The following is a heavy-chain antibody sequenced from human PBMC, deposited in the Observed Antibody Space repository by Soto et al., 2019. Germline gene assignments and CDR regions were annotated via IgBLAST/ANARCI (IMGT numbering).Heavy chain of an antibody. D-gene: IGHD1-7*01. CDR3: TTVRFGTTPTDY. CDR2: ISGIGGGGST. J-gene: IGHJ4*02. Sequence: VGALRLSCAASGFTFSSHLMHWVRQAPGLGLEWVSGISGIGGGGSTFYTDSVKGRFTISRDNSKKTLYLQMSSLRVEDTAVYYCTTVRFGTTPTDYWGQGTLVTVSS. V-gene: IGHV3-23*01. CDR1: GFTFSSHL.